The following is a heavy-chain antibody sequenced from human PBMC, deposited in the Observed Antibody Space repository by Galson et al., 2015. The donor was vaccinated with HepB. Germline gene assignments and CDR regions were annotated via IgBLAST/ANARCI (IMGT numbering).Heavy chain of an antibody. CDR2: ISSSGSTI. V-gene: IGHV3-11*01. CDR3: ARVGAYYYDSSGSPGAFDI. D-gene: IGHD3-22*01. CDR1: GITFSDYY. J-gene: IGHJ3*02. Sequence: SLRLSCAASGITFSDYYMSWIRQAPGKGLEWVSYISSSGSTIYYADPVKGRFTISRDNAKNSLYLQMNSLRAEDTAVYYCARVGAYYYDSSGSPGAFDIWGQGTMVTVSS.